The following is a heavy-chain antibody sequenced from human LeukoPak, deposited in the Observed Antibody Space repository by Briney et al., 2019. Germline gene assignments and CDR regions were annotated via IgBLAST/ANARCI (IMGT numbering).Heavy chain of an antibody. CDR1: GGSISTYQ. D-gene: IGHD6-19*01. V-gene: IGHV4-59*01. Sequence: SKTLSLTCTVSGGSISTYQWSWIRQPPGKGPEWIGNVYKSGSTNYNPSFKSRVTISIDTSKKQFSLKVNSVTAADTAVYYCARDGPQWLAAFDYWGRGTLVTVSS. CDR3: ARDGPQWLAAFDY. J-gene: IGHJ4*02. CDR2: VYKSGST.